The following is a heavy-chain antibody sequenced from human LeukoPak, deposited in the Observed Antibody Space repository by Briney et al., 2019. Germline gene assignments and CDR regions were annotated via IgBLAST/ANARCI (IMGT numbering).Heavy chain of an antibody. Sequence: SETLSLTCTVSGGSISSYYWSWIRQPPGKGLEWIGYIYYSGSTNYNPSLKSRVTISVDTSKNRFSLKLSSVTAADTAVYYCARHLLVNWFDPWGQGTLVTVSS. J-gene: IGHJ5*02. V-gene: IGHV4-59*08. CDR2: IYYSGST. CDR1: GGSISSYY. CDR3: ARHLLVNWFDP. D-gene: IGHD3-3*02.